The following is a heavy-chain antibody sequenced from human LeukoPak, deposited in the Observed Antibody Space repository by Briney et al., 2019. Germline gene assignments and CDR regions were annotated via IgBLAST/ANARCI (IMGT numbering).Heavy chain of an antibody. CDR2: IRYDGSNK. CDR1: GFTFSSYG. CDR3: AKDQSSSGYDFNYFNL. J-gene: IGHJ4*02. D-gene: IGHD5-12*01. V-gene: IGHV3-30*02. Sequence: GGSLRLSCAASGFTFSSYGMHWVRQAPGKGLEWVAFIRYDGSNKYYAGSVKGRFTISRDNSKNTLCLQMNSLRAEDTAVYYCAKDQSSSGYDFNYFNLWGQGTLVTVSS.